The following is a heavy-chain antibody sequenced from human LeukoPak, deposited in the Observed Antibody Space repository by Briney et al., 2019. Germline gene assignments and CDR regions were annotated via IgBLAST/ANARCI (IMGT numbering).Heavy chain of an antibody. Sequence: SQTLSLTCAISGDSVSGSSAVWNWTRQSPSRGLEWLGRAYYRSKWFIDYALSVKGRITITPDTSKNQFSLQLNSVTAEDTAVYYCARGAVRGGTNFDYWGQGTLVTVSS. D-gene: IGHD3-10*01. CDR3: ARGAVRGGTNFDY. CDR1: GDSVSGSSAV. J-gene: IGHJ4*02. CDR2: AYYRSKWFI. V-gene: IGHV6-1*01.